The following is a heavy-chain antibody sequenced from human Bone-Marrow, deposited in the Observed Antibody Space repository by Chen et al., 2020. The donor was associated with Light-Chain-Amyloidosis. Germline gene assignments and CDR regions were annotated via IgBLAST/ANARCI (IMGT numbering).Heavy chain of an antibody. J-gene: IGHJ3*02. CDR1: GFSPRRYW. D-gene: IGHD1-20*01. CDR2: INGDGGWT. Sequence: EEQLVESGGGLVQPGGSLRLSCAASGFSPRRYWMHWVRQVPGKGLVWVSRINGDGGWTNYAGSVKGRVTISKDNAKNTLYLQMNYLSAEDTAVYYCAREKITGPRQSDALDIWGQGTMVTVSS. V-gene: IGHV3-74*01. CDR3: AREKITGPRQSDALDI.